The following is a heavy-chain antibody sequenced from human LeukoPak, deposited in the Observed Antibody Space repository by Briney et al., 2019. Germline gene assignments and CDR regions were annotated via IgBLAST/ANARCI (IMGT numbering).Heavy chain of an antibody. CDR1: GFTFSSYG. J-gene: IGHJ6*03. CDR2: IRYDGSNK. CDR3: AKDGGSSGPFLISWDYYYMDV. Sequence: GGSLRLSCAASGFTFSSYGMHWVRQVPGKGLEWVAFIRYDGSNKYYADSVKGRFTISRDNSKNTLYLQMNSLRAEDTAVYYCAKDGGSSGPFLISWDYYYMDVWGKGTTVTVSS. V-gene: IGHV3-30*02. D-gene: IGHD6-6*01.